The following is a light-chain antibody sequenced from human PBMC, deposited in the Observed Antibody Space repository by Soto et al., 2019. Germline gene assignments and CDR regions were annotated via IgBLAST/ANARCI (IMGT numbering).Light chain of an antibody. V-gene: IGKV3-15*01. CDR3: QQYNDWPLT. CDR1: HSISSN. CDR2: GTS. Sequence: EIVMTQSPATLSVSPGERATLSCRASHSISSNLAWYQQKPGQAPRLLIYGTSSSATGIPVRFSGSGSGTEFTVTISSLQSEDSAVYYCQQYNDWPLTFGGGTKVEIK. J-gene: IGKJ4*01.